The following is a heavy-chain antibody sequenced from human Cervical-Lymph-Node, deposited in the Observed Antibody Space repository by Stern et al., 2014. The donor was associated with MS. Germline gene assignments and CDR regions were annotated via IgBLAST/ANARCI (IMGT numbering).Heavy chain of an antibody. CDR2: IYYRWSP. V-gene: IGHV4-59*01. D-gene: IGHD3-22*01. CDR1: GGSINGYY. CDR3: ARAAPFYYESSGENWFDP. J-gene: IGHJ5*02. Sequence: QLQESGPGLVKPSETLSLTCTVSGGSINGYYWSWIRQPPGKGLEWIGYIYYRWSPTCSPALKSRVAISLNTSKNQFSLRLSSVTAADTAVYYCARAAPFYYESSGENWFDPWGQGTLVTVSS.